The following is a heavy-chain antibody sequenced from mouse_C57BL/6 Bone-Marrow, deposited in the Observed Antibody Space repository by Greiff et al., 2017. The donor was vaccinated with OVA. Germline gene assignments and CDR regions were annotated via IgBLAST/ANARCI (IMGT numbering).Heavy chain of an antibody. CDR3: ARTAY. V-gene: IGHV1-59*01. Sequence: VKLQQPGAELVRPGPSVKLSCKASGYTFTSYWMHWVKQRPGQGLEWIGVVDPSDSYTNYNQKFKGKATLTVDTSSSTAYMQLSSLTSEDSAVYDCARTAYGGQGTLVTVSA. J-gene: IGHJ3*01. CDR1: GYTFTSYW. CDR2: VDPSDSYT.